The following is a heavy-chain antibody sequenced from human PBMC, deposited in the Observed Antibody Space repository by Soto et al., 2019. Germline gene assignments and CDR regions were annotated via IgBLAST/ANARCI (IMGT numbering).Heavy chain of an antibody. CDR1: GGSISSGGYS. D-gene: IGHD3-10*01. CDR2: IYHSGST. V-gene: IGHV4-30-2*01. Sequence: SETLSLTCAVSGGSISSGGYSWSWIRQPPGKGLEWIGYIYHSGSTYYNPSLKSRVTISVDRSKNQFSLKLSSVTAADTAVYYCARGRYGSGPYYFDYWGQGTLVTVSS. J-gene: IGHJ4*02. CDR3: ARGRYGSGPYYFDY.